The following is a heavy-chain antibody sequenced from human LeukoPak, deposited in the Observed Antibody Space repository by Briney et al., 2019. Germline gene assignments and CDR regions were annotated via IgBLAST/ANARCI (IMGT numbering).Heavy chain of an antibody. V-gene: IGHV4-59*08. CDR3: ARRQGMATSYFDS. J-gene: IGHJ4*02. Sequence: SETLSLTCTVSGGSIRSYYWSWIRQPPGKGLEWIGYIYYSGSTNYNPSLKSRVTISVDTSKNQFSLKLSSVTAADTAVYYCARRQGMATSYFDSWGQGTLVTVSS. CDR2: IYYSGST. CDR1: GGSIRSYY. D-gene: IGHD5-24*01.